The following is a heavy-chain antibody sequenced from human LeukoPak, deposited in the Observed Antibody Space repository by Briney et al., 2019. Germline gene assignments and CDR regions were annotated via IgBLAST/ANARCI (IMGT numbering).Heavy chain of an antibody. J-gene: IGHJ3*02. CDR1: GFTFSRYW. CDR3: ASEGYGGNSDAFDS. Sequence: GGSLRLSCAASGFTFSRYWMSWVRQVPGKGLEWVANIKEDAGEIYYVDSVKGRFTISRDDAKNSLYLQMNSLRAEDTAVYYCASEGYGGNSDAFDSWGQGTMVTVSS. CDR2: IKEDAGEI. D-gene: IGHD4-23*01. V-gene: IGHV3-7*01.